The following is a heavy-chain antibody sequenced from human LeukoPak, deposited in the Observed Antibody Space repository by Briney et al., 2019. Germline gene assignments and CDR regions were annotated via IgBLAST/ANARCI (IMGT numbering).Heavy chain of an antibody. J-gene: IGHJ3*02. D-gene: IGHD2-21*02. Sequence: GESLKISCKGSGYSFTSYWIGWVRQMPGKGLEWMGIIYPGDSDTRYSPSFQGQVTISADKSISTAYLQWSSLKASDTAMYYCARTPCGGDCYPYAFDIWGQGTMVTVSS. V-gene: IGHV5-51*01. CDR3: ARTPCGGDCYPYAFDI. CDR2: IYPGDSDT. CDR1: GYSFTSYW.